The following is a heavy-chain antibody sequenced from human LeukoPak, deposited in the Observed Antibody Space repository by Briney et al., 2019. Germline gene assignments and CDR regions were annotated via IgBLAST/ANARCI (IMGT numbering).Heavy chain of an antibody. V-gene: IGHV3-9*01. J-gene: IGHJ3*02. CDR1: GFTFDDYA. D-gene: IGHD3-22*01. CDR3: AKDISRYYYDSRGRRNAFDI. Sequence: GRSLRLSCAASGFTFDDYAMHWARQAPGKGLEWVSGISWNSGSIGYADSVKGRFTISRDNAKNSLYLQMNSLRAEDTALYYCAKDISRYYYDSRGRRNAFDIWGQGTMVTVSS. CDR2: ISWNSGSI.